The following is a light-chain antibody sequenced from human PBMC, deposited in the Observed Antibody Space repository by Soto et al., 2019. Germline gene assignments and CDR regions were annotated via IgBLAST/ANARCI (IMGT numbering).Light chain of an antibody. CDR3: QQYNNRPLT. V-gene: IGKV3-15*01. Sequence: EIVMTQSPATLSVSPGERATLSCRASQSVSNNLAWYQQKPGQAPRLLIYFASTRATGIPARFSGSGSGTEFTLTISSLQSEDFAVYFCQQYNNRPLTFGGENKVEIK. CDR1: QSVSNN. J-gene: IGKJ4*01. CDR2: FAS.